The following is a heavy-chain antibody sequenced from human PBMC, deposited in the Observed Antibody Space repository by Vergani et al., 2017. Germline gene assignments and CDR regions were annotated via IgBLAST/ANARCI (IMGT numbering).Heavy chain of an antibody. Sequence: QLQLQESGPGLVKPSETLSLTCTVSGGSISSSSYYWGWIRQPPGKGLEWIGSIYYSGRTYYNPSLKSRVTISVDTSKNQFSLKLSSVTAGDTAVYYCARDAGAAPGFWGQGTMVTVSS. CDR1: GGSISSSSYY. CDR2: IYYSGRT. CDR3: ARDAGAAPGF. D-gene: IGHD6-25*01. V-gene: IGHV4-39*07. J-gene: IGHJ3*01.